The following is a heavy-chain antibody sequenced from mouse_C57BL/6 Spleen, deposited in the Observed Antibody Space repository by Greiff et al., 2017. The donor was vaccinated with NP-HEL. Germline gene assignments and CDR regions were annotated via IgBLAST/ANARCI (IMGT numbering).Heavy chain of an antibody. CDR2: IWSGGST. CDR3: ARGGKECYAMDY. Sequence: VQGVESGPGLVQPSQRLSITCTVSGFSLTSYGVHWVRQSPGKGLEWLGVIWSGGSTDYNAAFISRLSISKDNSKSQVFFKMNSLQADDTAIYYCARGGKECYAMDYWGQGTSVTVSS. J-gene: IGHJ4*01. V-gene: IGHV2-2*01. CDR1: GFSLTSYG.